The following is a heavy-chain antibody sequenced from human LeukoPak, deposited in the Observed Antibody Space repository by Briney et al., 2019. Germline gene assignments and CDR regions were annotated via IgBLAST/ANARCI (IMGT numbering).Heavy chain of an antibody. J-gene: IGHJ4*02. V-gene: IGHV1-69*13. D-gene: IGHD5-24*01. CDR2: IIPIFGTA. Sequence: SVKVSCKASGGTFNSYAISWLRQAPGQGLEWMGGIIPIFGTANYAQKFQGRVTITADESTSTAYMELSSLRSEDTAVYDCARDRAGYKDYWGQGTLVTVSS. CDR1: GGTFNSYA. CDR3: ARDRAGYKDY.